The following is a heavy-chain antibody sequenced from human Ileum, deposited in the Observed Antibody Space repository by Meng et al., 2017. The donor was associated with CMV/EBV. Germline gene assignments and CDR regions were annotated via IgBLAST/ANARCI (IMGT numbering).Heavy chain of an antibody. CDR3: ARGSWTYYGMDV. V-gene: IGHV6-1*01. Sequence: SQTLSLTCSISGDSVPSNTPAWNWIRQSPSRGLEWLGRAYYRYKWYIDYAPSVKGRIIINSDTSKNQFYLQLNSVSPEEAAVYYCARGSWTYYGMDVWDQGTTVTVSS. CDR1: GDSVPSNTPA. CDR2: AYYRYKWYI. D-gene: IGHD3/OR15-3a*01. J-gene: IGHJ6*02.